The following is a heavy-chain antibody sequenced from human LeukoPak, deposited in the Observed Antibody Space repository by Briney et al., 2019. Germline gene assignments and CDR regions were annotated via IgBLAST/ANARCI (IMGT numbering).Heavy chain of an antibody. CDR3: AKDCGGSCSFAFDY. D-gene: IGHD2-15*01. Sequence: GGSLRLSCAASGFNFDNYAMSWVRQAPGKGLEWVAVISYDGSNKYYADSVKGRFTISRDNSKNTLYLQMNSLRAEDTAVYYCAKDCGGSCSFAFDYWGQGTLVTVSS. J-gene: IGHJ4*02. V-gene: IGHV3-30*18. CDR1: GFNFDNYA. CDR2: ISYDGSNK.